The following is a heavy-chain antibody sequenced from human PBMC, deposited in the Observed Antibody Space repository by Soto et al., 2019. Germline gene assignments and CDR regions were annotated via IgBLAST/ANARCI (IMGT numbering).Heavy chain of an antibody. CDR2: IIPIFGTA. CDR3: ASVVVVVPAAMTRDHSYYGMDA. V-gene: IGHV1-69*01. D-gene: IGHD2-2*01. CDR1: GGTFSSYA. Sequence: SVKVSCKASGGTFSSYAISWVRQAPGQGLEWMGGIIPIFGTANYAQKFQGRVTITADESTSTAYMELSSLRSEDTAVYYCASVVVVVPAAMTRDHSYYGMDAWG. J-gene: IGHJ6*02.